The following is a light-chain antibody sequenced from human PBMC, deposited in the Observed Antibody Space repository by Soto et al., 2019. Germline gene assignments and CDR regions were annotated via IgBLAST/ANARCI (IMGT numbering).Light chain of an antibody. CDR2: KAS. CDR3: QQYNSYSQT. Sequence: DIQMTQSPSSVSASVGDRVTITCRASQSISSWLAWYQQKPGKAPKLLIYKASSLESGVPSRFSGRGSGTEFTLTISSLQPDDFATYYCQQYNSYSQTFGQGTKVDIK. V-gene: IGKV1-5*03. J-gene: IGKJ1*01. CDR1: QSISSW.